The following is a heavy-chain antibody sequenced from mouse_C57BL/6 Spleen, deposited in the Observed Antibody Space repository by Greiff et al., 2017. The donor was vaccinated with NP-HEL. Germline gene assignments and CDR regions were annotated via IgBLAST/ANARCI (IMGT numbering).Heavy chain of an antibody. CDR1: GYSITSGYY. V-gene: IGHV3-6*01. D-gene: IGHD1-1*01. CDR3: AREGATVVDPYYYAMDY. CDR2: ISYDGSN. J-gene: IGHJ4*01. Sequence: DVKLQESGPGLVKPSQSLSLTCSVTGYSITSGYYWNWIRQFPGNKLEWMGYISYDGSNNYNPSLKNRISITRDTSKNQFFLKLNSVTTEDTATYYCAREGATVVDPYYYAMDYWGQGTSVTVSS.